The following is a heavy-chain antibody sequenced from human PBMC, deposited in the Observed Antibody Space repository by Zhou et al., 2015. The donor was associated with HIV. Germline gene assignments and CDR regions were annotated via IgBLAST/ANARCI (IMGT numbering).Heavy chain of an antibody. CDR3: ARDVTDIVVVPAVGDAFDI. CDR1: GGTFSSYA. CDR2: IIPIFGTA. J-gene: IGHJ3*02. D-gene: IGHD2-2*01. V-gene: IGHV1-69*01. Sequence: QVQLVQSGAEVKKPGSSVKVSCKASGGTFSSYAISWVRQAPGQGLEWMGGIIPIFGTANYAQKFQGRVTITADESTSTAYMELSSLRSEDTAVYYCARDVTDIVVVPAVGDAFDIWGQGTMVTVSS.